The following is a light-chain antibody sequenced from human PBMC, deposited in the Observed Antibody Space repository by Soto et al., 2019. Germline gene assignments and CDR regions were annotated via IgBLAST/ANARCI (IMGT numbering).Light chain of an antibody. CDR1: QSISSSC. CDR3: QQYCSSPLWT. V-gene: IGKV3-20*01. J-gene: IGKJ1*01. CDR2: GAS. Sequence: EIGLTQSPGTLSLSPGERATLSCRASQSISSSCLAWYQQKPVQAPSLLIYGASSRSTGIPDRFSGSGSGTDFTLTISRLVPADFAVYYCQQYCSSPLWTFGQGTKVDI.